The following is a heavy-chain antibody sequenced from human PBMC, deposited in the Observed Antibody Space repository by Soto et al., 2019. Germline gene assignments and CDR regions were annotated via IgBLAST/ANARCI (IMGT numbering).Heavy chain of an antibody. J-gene: IGHJ4*02. V-gene: IGHV3-21*01. CDR1: GFTFSSYS. CDR2: ISSSSSYI. CDR3: ARDRYCSGGSCSPFDY. D-gene: IGHD2-15*01. Sequence: EVQLVESGGGLVKPGGSLRLSCAASGFTFSSYSMNWVRQAPGKGLEWVSSISSSSSYIYYADSVKGRFTISRDNAKNSLYLQMNSLRAEDTAVYYCARDRYCSGGSCSPFDYWGQGTLVTVSS.